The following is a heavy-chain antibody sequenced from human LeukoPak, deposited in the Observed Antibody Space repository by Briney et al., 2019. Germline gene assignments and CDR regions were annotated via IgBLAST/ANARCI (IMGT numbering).Heavy chain of an antibody. J-gene: IGHJ4*02. CDR1: GGSFSGYY. V-gene: IGHV4-34*01. CDR2: INHSGST. Sequence: PSETLSLTCAVYGGSFSGYYWSWIRQPPGKGLEWIGEINHSGSTNYNPSLKSRVTISVDTSKNQFSLKLSSVTAADTAVYYCARADDIVVVPAAYFDCWGQGTLVTVSS. CDR3: ARADDIVVVPAAYFDC. D-gene: IGHD2-2*01.